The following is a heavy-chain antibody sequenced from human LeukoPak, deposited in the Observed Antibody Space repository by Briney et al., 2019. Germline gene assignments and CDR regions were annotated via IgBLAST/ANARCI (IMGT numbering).Heavy chain of an antibody. Sequence: PETLSLTCTVSGGSISSYYWSWIRQPPGKGLEWIGYIYYSGSTNYNPSLKSRVTISVDTSKNQFSLKLSSVTAADTAVYYCASGYCSGGSCYGGYYFDYWGQGTLVTVSS. V-gene: IGHV4-59*01. J-gene: IGHJ4*02. CDR3: ASGYCSGGSCYGGYYFDY. D-gene: IGHD2-15*01. CDR1: GGSISSYY. CDR2: IYYSGST.